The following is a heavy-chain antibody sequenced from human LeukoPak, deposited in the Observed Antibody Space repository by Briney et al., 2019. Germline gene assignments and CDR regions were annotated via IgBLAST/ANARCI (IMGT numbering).Heavy chain of an antibody. CDR1: GFAFSSFA. J-gene: IGHJ4*02. CDR2: VSDSGVNT. CDR3: SKGRGSTLTNIDF. D-gene: IGHD4-11*01. V-gene: IGHV3-23*01. Sequence: GGSLRRSCAASGFAFSSFAMTWVRQSPGKGLEWVSSVSDSGVNTYYAGSVRGRFTVSRDNFKNILYLQMNSLTVEDTAFYYCSKGRGSTLTNIDFWGQGALVTVSS.